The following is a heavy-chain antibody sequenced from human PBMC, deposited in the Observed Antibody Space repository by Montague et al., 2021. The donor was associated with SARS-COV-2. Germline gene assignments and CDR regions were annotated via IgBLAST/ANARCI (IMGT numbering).Heavy chain of an antibody. V-gene: IGHV4-39*01. J-gene: IGHJ4*02. CDR2: VDYSGNT. CDR3: ARREYSYGWGD. D-gene: IGHD5-18*01. Sequence: SETLSLTCAVSGVSVSSGDFFRTWVRQPPGRGLEWIASVDYSGNTYYSPSLKSRLTISVDTSTNQFSLKLNSVTAADTALYYCARREYSYGWGDWGQGTLVTVSS. CDR1: GVSVSSGDFF.